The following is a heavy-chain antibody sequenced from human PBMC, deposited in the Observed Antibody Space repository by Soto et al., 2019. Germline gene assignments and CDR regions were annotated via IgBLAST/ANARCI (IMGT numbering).Heavy chain of an antibody. CDR3: ARDGSGDYLSYFDY. D-gene: IGHD4-17*01. CDR1: GFTFSGYG. Sequence: QVQLVESGGGVVQPGRSLRLSCAASGFTFSGYGMHWVRQAPGKGLEWVAVIWYDGSNKHYGDSVKGRFTISRDNSKNTLYLQMNSLRAEDTAVYYCARDGSGDYLSYFDYWGQGTLVTVSS. CDR2: IWYDGSNK. V-gene: IGHV3-33*01. J-gene: IGHJ4*02.